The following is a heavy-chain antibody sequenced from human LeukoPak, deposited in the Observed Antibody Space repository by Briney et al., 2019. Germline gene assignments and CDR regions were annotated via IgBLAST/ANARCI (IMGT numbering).Heavy chain of an antibody. CDR1: GGSISSSNW. Sequence: SETLSLTCAVSGGSISSSNWWSWVRQPPGKGLEWIGSIYYSGSTYYNPSLKSRVTISVDTSKNQFSLKLSSVTAADTAVYYCARHLWDCSSTSCYAFDIWGQGTMVTVSS. CDR3: ARHLWDCSSTSCYAFDI. J-gene: IGHJ3*02. V-gene: IGHV4-39*01. CDR2: IYYSGST. D-gene: IGHD2-2*01.